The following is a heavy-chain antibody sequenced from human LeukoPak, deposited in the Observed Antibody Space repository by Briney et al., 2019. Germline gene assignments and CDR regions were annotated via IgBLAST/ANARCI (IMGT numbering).Heavy chain of an antibody. CDR2: ISWNSGSI. D-gene: IGHD1-26*01. CDR3: AKDYSGSYEYFQH. CDR1: GCTFVNYA. J-gene: IGHJ1*01. Sequence: GGSLRLSCAASGCTFVNYAMHWVRHAPGKGLEGVSGISWNSGSIGYADSVKGRFTISRDNAKNSLYLQMNSLRAEDTALYYCAKDYSGSYEYFQHWGQGTLVTVSS. V-gene: IGHV3-9*01.